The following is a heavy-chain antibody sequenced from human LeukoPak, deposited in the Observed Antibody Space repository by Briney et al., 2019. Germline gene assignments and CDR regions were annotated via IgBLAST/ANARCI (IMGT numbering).Heavy chain of an antibody. CDR3: ARDHDGSGSYYIGYFQH. J-gene: IGHJ1*01. V-gene: IGHV3-30-3*01. CDR1: GFTFSSYA. CDR2: ISYDGSNK. Sequence: PGGSLRLSCAASGFTFSSYAMHWVRQAPGKGLEWVAVISYDGSNKYYADSVKGRFTISRDNSKNTLYLQMNSLRAEDTAVYYCARDHDGSGSYYIGYFQHWGQGTLVTVSS. D-gene: IGHD3-10*01.